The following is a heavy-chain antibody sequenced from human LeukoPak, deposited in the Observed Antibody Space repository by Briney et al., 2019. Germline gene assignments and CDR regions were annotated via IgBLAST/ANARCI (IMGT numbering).Heavy chain of an antibody. J-gene: IGHJ4*02. CDR2: IYSGSST. V-gene: IGHV3-66*01. CDR3: ARSGVLRYFGNS. Sequence: GGSLGLSCAASGFTVSSNYMSWVRQAPGKGLEWVSVIYSGSSTYYADSVKGRFNTSRDISKNTVYLQMSSLRAEDTAVYYCARSGVLRYFGNSWGQGTLVTVSS. D-gene: IGHD3-9*01. CDR1: GFTVSSNY.